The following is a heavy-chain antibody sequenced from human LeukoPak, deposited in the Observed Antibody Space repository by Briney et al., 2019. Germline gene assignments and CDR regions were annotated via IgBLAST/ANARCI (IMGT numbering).Heavy chain of an antibody. V-gene: IGHV4-4*02. CDR2: IYHSGTT. J-gene: IGHJ4*02. Sequence: SGTLSLTCAVSGGSIISSNWWSWVRQPTGKGLEWIGEIYHSGTTNYIPSLKSRVTISVDKSKNQFSLKLTSVTAADTAVYYCGGRIAATGTPFDYWGQETVVTVSS. D-gene: IGHD6-13*01. CDR1: GGSIISSNW. CDR3: GGRIAATGTPFDY.